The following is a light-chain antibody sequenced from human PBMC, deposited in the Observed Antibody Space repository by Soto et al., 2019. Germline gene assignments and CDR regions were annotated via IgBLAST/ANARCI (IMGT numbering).Light chain of an antibody. J-gene: IGLJ1*01. CDR3: RSYAGSYPGV. V-gene: IGLV2-11*01. CDR2: DVS. CDR1: SSDVGGYNY. Sequence: QSALTQPRSVSGSPGQSVTISCTGTSSDVGGYNYVSWYQQHPGKAPKLMIYDVSKRPSGVPDRFSGSKSGNTASLTISGLQAEDEADYYCRSYAGSYPGVFGTGTKLTVL.